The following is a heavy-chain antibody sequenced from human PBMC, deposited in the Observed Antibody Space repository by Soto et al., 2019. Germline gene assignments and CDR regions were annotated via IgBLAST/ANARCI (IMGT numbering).Heavy chain of an antibody. J-gene: IGHJ4*02. CDR1: GFTFSSYA. V-gene: IGHV3-23*01. Sequence: GSLRLSCAASGFTFSSYAMSWVRQAPGKGLEWVSAISGSGGSTYYADSVKGRFTISIDNSKNTLYLQMNSLRAEDTAVYYCAKDLGTGTTQKLAFDYWGQGTLVTVSS. CDR2: ISGSGGST. CDR3: AKDLGTGTTQKLAFDY. D-gene: IGHD1-7*01.